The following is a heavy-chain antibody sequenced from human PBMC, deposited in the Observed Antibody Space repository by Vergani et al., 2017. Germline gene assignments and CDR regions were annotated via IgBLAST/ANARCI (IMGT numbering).Heavy chain of an antibody. J-gene: IGHJ6*03. CDR3: VDRKTEFGTTCCLYPFYYYYSTDV. V-gene: IGHV2-5*04. Sequence: QITLKESGPTLVKPTQTLTLTCTFSGFSLNTRGVSVASIRQPPGKALDWLPLIYWNDDQHYSPSLNNRVTTTKDTSKNHVVLTMTNMDYVDTGTYYCVDRKTEFGTTCCLYPFYYYYSTDVWGKGTTVTVSS. CDR1: GFSLNTRGVS. CDR2: IYWNDDQ. D-gene: IGHD1-7*01.